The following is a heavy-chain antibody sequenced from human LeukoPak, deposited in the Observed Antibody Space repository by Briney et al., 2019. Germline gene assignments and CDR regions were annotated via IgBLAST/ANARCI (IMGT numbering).Heavy chain of an antibody. V-gene: IGHV4-61*03. Sequence: KPSETLSLTCTVSGASVSSSSYHWMWIRQPPGKGLEYIGNILYSGRIDYKPSLQSRATISLDTSNNHFSLTLRSVTAADTAVYYCVGLAAGESGRGPWGQGTLVTVSS. CDR1: GASVSSSSYH. CDR3: VGLAAGESGRGP. D-gene: IGHD3-10*01. J-gene: IGHJ5*02. CDR2: ILYSGRI.